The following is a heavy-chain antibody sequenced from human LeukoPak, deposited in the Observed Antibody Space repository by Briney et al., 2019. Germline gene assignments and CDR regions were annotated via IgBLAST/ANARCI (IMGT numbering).Heavy chain of an antibody. V-gene: IGHV4-30-4*02. CDR3: ARNGYSYGPRQYYFDY. Sequence: SETLSLTCTVSGGSISSGDYYWSWIRQPPGKGLEWIGYIYYSGSTYYNPSLKSRVTISVDTSKNQFSLKLSSVTAADTAVYYCARNGYSYGPRQYYFDYWGQGTLVTVSS. D-gene: IGHD5-18*01. J-gene: IGHJ4*02. CDR1: GGSISSGDYY. CDR2: IYYSGST.